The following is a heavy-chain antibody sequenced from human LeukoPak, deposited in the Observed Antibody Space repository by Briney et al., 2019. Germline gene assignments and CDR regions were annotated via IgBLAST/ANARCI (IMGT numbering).Heavy chain of an antibody. J-gene: IGHJ4*02. CDR3: ATNRSLGTTDY. Sequence: PSETLSLTCSVSGDSNSSYHWSGIRQPPGKGLEWIGYIYYSGSTNYNPSLKSRVTISVDASKNHFSLKLSSVTAADTAVYYCATNRSLGTTDYWGQATLVTVSS. D-gene: IGHD3-16*01. CDR1: GDSNSSYH. V-gene: IGHV4-59*01. CDR2: IYYSGST.